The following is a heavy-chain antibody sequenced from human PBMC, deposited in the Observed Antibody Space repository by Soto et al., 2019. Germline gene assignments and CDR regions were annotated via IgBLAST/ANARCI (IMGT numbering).Heavy chain of an antibody. V-gene: IGHV4-59*08. D-gene: IGHD6-19*01. CDR1: GGSMNGYY. CDR3: ARHVNIAVAGTGFDY. Sequence: SETLSLTCSVSGGSMNGYYWSWIRQSPGKGLEWIGYIYDGDSANYNPSLINRLIISVDRSRNQFSLRLSSVTAADTAVYYCARHVNIAVAGTGFDYWGQGTPVTVSS. CDR2: IYDGDSA. J-gene: IGHJ4*02.